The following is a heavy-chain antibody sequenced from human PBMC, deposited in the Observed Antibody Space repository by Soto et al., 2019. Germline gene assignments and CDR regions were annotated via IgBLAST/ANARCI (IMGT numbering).Heavy chain of an antibody. J-gene: IGHJ6*03. CDR1: GFTFSSYW. CDR3: ARDSGGSISWYFYYYYYMAV. D-gene: IGHD2-2*01. Sequence: GSLRLSCAASGFTFSSYWMSWVRQAPGKGLEWVANIKQDGSEKYYVDSVKGRFTISRDNAKNSLYLQMNSLRAEDTAVYYCARDSGGSISWYFYYYYYMAVWGKGTTVTVSS. V-gene: IGHV3-7*01. CDR2: IKQDGSEK.